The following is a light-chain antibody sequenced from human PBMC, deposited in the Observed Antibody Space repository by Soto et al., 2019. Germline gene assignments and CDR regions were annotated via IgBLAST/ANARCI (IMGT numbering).Light chain of an antibody. Sequence: EIVLTQSPGTLSSSPGERATLSCRASQSILSHYLAWYQQKPGQPPRLRIYLASNRATGIPDRFSGSGSGADFSLTIDRLEPEDFAVYYCHQYGSAPYTFGQGTKLEIK. CDR3: HQYGSAPYT. CDR1: QSILSHY. J-gene: IGKJ2*01. CDR2: LAS. V-gene: IGKV3-20*01.